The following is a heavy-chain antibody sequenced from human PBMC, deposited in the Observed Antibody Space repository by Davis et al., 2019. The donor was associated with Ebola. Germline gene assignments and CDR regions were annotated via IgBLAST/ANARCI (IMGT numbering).Heavy chain of an antibody. D-gene: IGHD2-21*02. CDR1: VGTFSSYA. CDR2: VNPNDGTT. V-gene: IGHV1-46*01. J-gene: IGHJ4*02. CDR3: VIITMT. Sequence: ASVKVSCKASVGTFSSYAISWVRQAPGQGLEWMGVVNPNDGTTTYAQRFRDRVTMTRDTSTSTVYMELSSLRSDDTAVYFCVIITMTWGQGTLVTVSS.